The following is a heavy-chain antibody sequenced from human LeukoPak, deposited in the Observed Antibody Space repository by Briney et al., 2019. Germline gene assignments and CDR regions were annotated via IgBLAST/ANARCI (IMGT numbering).Heavy chain of an antibody. CDR2: ISGSGTTT. V-gene: IGHV3-23*01. Sequence: GGSLRLSCAASGFTFDTYAMSWVRQAPGKGVEWVSSISGSGTTTYYADSVKGRFTISRDNSKNTLYLLMNSLRAEDTAIYYRAKSQRSSRFGSHYFDSWAQGTLVTVSS. J-gene: IGHJ4*02. CDR3: AKSQRSSRFGSHYFDS. D-gene: IGHD1-26*01. CDR1: GFTFDTYA.